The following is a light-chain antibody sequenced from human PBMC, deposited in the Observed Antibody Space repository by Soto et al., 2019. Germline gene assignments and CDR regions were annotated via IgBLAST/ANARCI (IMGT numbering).Light chain of an antibody. V-gene: IGLV2-14*01. CDR3: SSYTSSSTLV. Sequence: QSVLTQPASVSGSPGQSITISCTGTSSDVGDYNYVSRYQQHPGKAPKVMIYDVSNRPSGVSNRFSGSKSGNTASLTISGLQAEDEADYYCSSYTSSSTLVFGTGTKVTV. CDR1: SSDVGDYNY. CDR2: DVS. J-gene: IGLJ1*01.